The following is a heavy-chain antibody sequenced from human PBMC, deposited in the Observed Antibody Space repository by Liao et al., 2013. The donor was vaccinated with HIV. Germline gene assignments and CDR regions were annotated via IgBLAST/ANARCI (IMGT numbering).Heavy chain of an antibody. CDR1: GGYINTISSFY. V-gene: IGHV4-4*07. D-gene: IGHD2/OR15-2a*01. J-gene: IGHJ3*02. CDR2: MYVRGNS. CDR3: ARDQILYGFDI. Sequence: QVQLQESGPGLVKPSETLSLTCTVSGGYINTISSFYWSWVRQPAGKGLEWIGRMYVRGNSDSNPSLKSRVTMSIDAANNQFSLKLSSVTAADTAIYFCARDQILYGFDIWGQGTAVTVSS.